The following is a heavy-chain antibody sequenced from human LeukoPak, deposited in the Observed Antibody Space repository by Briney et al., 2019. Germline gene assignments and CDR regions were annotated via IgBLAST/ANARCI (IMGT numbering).Heavy chain of an antibody. D-gene: IGHD2-15*01. CDR3: ARERRYCSGVNCYPGLDY. Sequence: PGGSLRLSCAASGLTVSSNYLNWVRQAPGKGLEWVSIIYSSGNTYYADSVKGRLIISRDNSKNTLYLQMTSLRLEDTAVYYCARERRYCSGVNCYPGLDYWGQGTRVTVSS. V-gene: IGHV3-53*01. CDR2: IYSSGNT. CDR1: GLTVSSNY. J-gene: IGHJ4*02.